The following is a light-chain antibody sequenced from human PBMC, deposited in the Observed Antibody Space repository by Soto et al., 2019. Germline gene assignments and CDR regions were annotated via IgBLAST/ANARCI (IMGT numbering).Light chain of an antibody. J-gene: IGKJ4*01. V-gene: IGKV3-15*01. CDR3: QQYAYSPLN. CDR2: GAS. Sequence: EIVMTQSPATLSVSPGERATLSCRASQSIGDTLAWYQQKPGQAPRLLIYGASSRVTGFPARFSGSGSGTDFTLTITRLEPEDSAMYYCQQYAYSPLNFGGGTKVDI. CDR1: QSIGDT.